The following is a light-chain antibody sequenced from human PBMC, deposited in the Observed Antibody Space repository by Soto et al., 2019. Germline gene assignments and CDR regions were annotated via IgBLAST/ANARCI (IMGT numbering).Light chain of an antibody. CDR2: GAL. CDR1: QSVSGN. J-gene: IGKJ4*01. V-gene: IGKV3-15*01. CDR3: QQSFSTPPT. Sequence: EIVMTQSPATLSVSPGERATLSCRASQSVSGNLAWYQQKPGQAPRLLIYGALTRATGIPARFSGSGSGTEFTLTISSLQSEDFVTYYCQQSFSTPPTFGGGTTVEIK.